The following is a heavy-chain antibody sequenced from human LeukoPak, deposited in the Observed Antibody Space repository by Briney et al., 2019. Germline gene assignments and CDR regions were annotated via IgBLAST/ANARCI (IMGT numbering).Heavy chain of an antibody. V-gene: IGHV3-21*01. Sequence: GGSLRLSCAASGFTFSSYSMNWVRQAPGKGLEWVSSISSSSSYIYYADSVKGRFTISRDNAQNSLYLQMNSLRAEDTAVYYCAREGAVYYYDSSGSQGQYYCYGMDVWGQGTTVTVSS. CDR1: GFTFSSYS. D-gene: IGHD3-22*01. CDR3: AREGAVYYYDSSGSQGQYYCYGMDV. J-gene: IGHJ6*02. CDR2: ISSSSSYI.